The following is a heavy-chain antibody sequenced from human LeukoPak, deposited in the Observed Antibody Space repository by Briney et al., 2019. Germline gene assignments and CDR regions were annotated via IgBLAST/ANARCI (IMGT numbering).Heavy chain of an antibody. CDR3: ARDRPGDWYFDL. V-gene: IGHV4-30-2*01. D-gene: IGHD7-27*01. CDR1: GGSISSGGYS. CDR2: IYHSGST. Sequence: PSETLSLTCAVSGGSISSGGYSWSWIRQPPGKGLEWIGYIYHSGSTYYNPSLKSRVTISVDRSKNQFSLKLSSVTAADTAVYYCARDRPGDWYFDLWGRGTLVTVSS. J-gene: IGHJ2*01.